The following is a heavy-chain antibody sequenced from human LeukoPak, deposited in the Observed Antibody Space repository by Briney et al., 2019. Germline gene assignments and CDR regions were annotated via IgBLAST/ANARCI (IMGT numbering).Heavy chain of an antibody. CDR1: GGSVSSGTYY. J-gene: IGHJ5*02. D-gene: IGHD4-17*01. CDR2: IYNRGST. V-gene: IGHV4-61*01. CDR3: ARDPYGEGWFDP. Sequence: PSETLSLTCTVSGGSVSSGTYYCSWIRQPPGKGLEWIGYIYNRGSTKSNPSLKNRVTILVDTSKNQFSLKLSSVTAADTAVYYCARDPYGEGWFDPWGQGTLVTVSS.